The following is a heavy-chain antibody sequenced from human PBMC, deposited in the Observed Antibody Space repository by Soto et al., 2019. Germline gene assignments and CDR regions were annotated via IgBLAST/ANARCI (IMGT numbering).Heavy chain of an antibody. J-gene: IGHJ5*02. V-gene: IGHV1-18*01. Sequence: QVQLVQSGAEVKKPGASVKVSCKASGYTFTSYGISWVRQAPGQGLEWMGWISPYNGNTNYAQKLQGRVTMTTDTSTNTAYMELRSLRSDDTAVYYCARDGRGTAMGFTAADWFDPWGQGTLVTVSS. CDR1: GYTFTSYG. D-gene: IGHD5-18*01. CDR3: ARDGRGTAMGFTAADWFDP. CDR2: ISPYNGNT.